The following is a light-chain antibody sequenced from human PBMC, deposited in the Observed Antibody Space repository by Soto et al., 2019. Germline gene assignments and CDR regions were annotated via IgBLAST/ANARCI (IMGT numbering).Light chain of an antibody. CDR2: GNS. CDR3: QSYDSSLSAHYV. J-gene: IGLJ1*01. Sequence: QLVLTQPPSVSGAPGQRVTISCTGSSSNIGATYDVQWYQQLPGTAPKLLIYGNSNRPSGVPDRFSGSKSGTSASLAITGLQADDEAYYYCQSYDSSLSAHYVFGTGTKVTVL. CDR1: SSNIGATYD. V-gene: IGLV1-40*01.